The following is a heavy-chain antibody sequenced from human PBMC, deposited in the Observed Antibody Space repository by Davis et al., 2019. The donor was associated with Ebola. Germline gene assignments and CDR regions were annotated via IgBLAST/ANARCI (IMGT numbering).Heavy chain of an antibody. CDR2: INPSGGST. D-gene: IGHD6-6*01. CDR1: GYTFTSYY. CDR3: ARDRSSSAYYYYGMDV. V-gene: IGHV1-46*01. Sequence: ASVKVSCKASGYTFTSYYMHWVRQAPGQGPEWMGIINPSGGSTSYSQKFQGRVTMTRDTSTSTVYMELSSLRSEDTAVYYCARDRSSSAYYYYGMDVWGQGTTVTVSS. J-gene: IGHJ6*02.